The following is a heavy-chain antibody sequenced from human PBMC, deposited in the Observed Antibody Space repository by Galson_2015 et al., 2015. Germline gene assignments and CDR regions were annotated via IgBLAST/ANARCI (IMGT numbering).Heavy chain of an antibody. V-gene: IGHV3-48*02. CDR2: IGNGGSTI. J-gene: IGHJ6*04. Sequence: SLRLSCAASGFTFRDYSMNWVRQAPGKGLEWISYIGNGGSTIYYADSVKGRFTISRDNAKNSLYLQMNSLRDEDTAVYYCARDGPGVLRFLDVWGKGTTVTVSS. CDR3: ARDGPGVLRFLDV. D-gene: IGHD3-3*01. CDR1: GFTFRDYS.